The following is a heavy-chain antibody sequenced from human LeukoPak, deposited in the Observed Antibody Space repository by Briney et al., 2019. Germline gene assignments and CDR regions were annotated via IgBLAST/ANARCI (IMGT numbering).Heavy chain of an antibody. CDR1: GFTFSSYG. CDR3: AKDRDIAAAGTSLDP. J-gene: IGHJ5*02. Sequence: PGGSLRLSCAASGFTFSSYGMHWVRQAPGKELEWVAVISYDGSNKYYADSVKGRFTISRDNSKNTLYLQMNSLRAEDTAVYYCAKDRDIAAAGTSLDPWGQGTLVTVSS. V-gene: IGHV3-30*18. D-gene: IGHD6-13*01. CDR2: ISYDGSNK.